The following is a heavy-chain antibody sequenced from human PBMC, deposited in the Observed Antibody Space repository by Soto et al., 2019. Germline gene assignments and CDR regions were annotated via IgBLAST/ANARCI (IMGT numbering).Heavy chain of an antibody. CDR1: GFTFDDYA. V-gene: IGHV3-9*01. J-gene: IGHJ4*02. D-gene: IGHD2-21*01. CDR2: ISWSNGNT. Sequence: GGSLRLSCAASGFTFDDYAMHWVRQAPGKGLEWVSHISWSNGNTAYADSVKGRFTISRDNAKNSLYLQMNSLRPDDTAFYYCAKDDCGANCFIDCWGQGIMVTVSS. CDR3: AKDDCGANCFIDC.